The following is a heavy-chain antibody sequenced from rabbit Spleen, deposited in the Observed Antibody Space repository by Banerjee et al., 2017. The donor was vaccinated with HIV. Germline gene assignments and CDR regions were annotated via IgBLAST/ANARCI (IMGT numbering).Heavy chain of an antibody. Sequence: QEQLVESGGGLVQPGGSLKLSCKASGFDFSNYGVSWVRQAPGKGLEWIGYIDPVFGITYYANWVNGRFSISRENAQNTVFLQMTSLTAADTATYFCARSGDYWDYGMDLWGQGTLVTVS. D-gene: IGHD2-1*01. CDR3: ARSGDYWDYGMDL. CDR1: GFDFSNYG. J-gene: IGHJ6*01. CDR2: IDPVFGIT. V-gene: IGHV1S47*01.